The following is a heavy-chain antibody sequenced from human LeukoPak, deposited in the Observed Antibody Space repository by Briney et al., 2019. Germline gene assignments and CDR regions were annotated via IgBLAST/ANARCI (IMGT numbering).Heavy chain of an antibody. J-gene: IGHJ6*02. D-gene: IGHD6-19*01. CDR3: ARDQITPGIAVAGTVDYYYYYGMDV. V-gene: IGHV3-7*03. Sequence: GGSLRLSCAASGFTFSSYWMSWVRQAPGKGLEWVANIKQDGSEKYYVDSVKGRFTISRDNAKNSLYLQMNSLRAEDTAVYYCARDQITPGIAVAGTVDYYYYYGMDVWGQGTTVTVSS. CDR1: GFTFSSYW. CDR2: IKQDGSEK.